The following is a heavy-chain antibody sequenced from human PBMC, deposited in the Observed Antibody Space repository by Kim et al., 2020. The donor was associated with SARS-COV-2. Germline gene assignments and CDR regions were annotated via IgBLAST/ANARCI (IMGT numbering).Heavy chain of an antibody. D-gene: IGHD3-22*01. CDR1: GYTFTSYA. V-gene: IGHV7-4-1*02. Sequence: ASVKVSCKTSGYTFTSYAMNWVRQAPGQGLEWMGWINTNTGNPTYAQGFTGRFVFSLDTSVSTTYLQISSLKADDTAVYYCARDPAIYSLLLPDYFDYWGQGTLVTVS. CDR2: INTNTGNP. J-gene: IGHJ4*02. CDR3: ARDPAIYSLLLPDYFDY.